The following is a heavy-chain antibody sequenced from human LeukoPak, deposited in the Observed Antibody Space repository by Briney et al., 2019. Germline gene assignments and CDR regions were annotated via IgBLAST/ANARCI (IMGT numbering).Heavy chain of an antibody. Sequence: GASVKVSCKASGYTFTSYYMHWVRQAPGQGLEWMGIINPSGGSTSYAQKFQGRVTMTRDTSTSTVYMELNSLRSEDTAVYYCARDRRAYCSSTSCLAFDPWGQGTLVTVSS. J-gene: IGHJ5*02. V-gene: IGHV1-46*01. CDR1: GYTFTSYY. CDR2: INPSGGST. D-gene: IGHD2-2*01. CDR3: ARDRRAYCSSTSCLAFDP.